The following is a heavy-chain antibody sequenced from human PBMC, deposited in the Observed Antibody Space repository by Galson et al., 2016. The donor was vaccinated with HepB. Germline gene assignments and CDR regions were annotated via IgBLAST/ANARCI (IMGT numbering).Heavy chain of an antibody. CDR1: GGTFSTYD. D-gene: IGHD6-6*01. J-gene: IGHJ6*03. CDR2: IGHIFGTT. V-gene: IGHV1-69*13. Sequence: SVKVSCKASGGTFSTYDFNWVRQAPGQGLEWMGGIGHIFGTTEYAQEFQGRVTITADESTSTGYMEISSLRSEDTAVYYCATVRRDTSSSGQFYYFYMDVWGIGTTVTVSS. CDR3: ATVRRDTSSSGQFYYFYMDV.